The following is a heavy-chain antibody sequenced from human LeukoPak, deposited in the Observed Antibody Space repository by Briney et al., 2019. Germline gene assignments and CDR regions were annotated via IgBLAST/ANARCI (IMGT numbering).Heavy chain of an antibody. Sequence: SETLPLTCTVSGGSISSSSYYWGWIRQPPGKGLEWIGSIYYSGSTYYNPSLKSRVTISVDTSKNQFSLKLSSVTAADTAVYYCARGLDSTVTNDYWGQGTLVTVSS. CDR1: GGSISSSSYY. CDR3: ARGLDSTVTNDY. V-gene: IGHV4-39*07. D-gene: IGHD4-17*01. CDR2: IYYSGST. J-gene: IGHJ4*02.